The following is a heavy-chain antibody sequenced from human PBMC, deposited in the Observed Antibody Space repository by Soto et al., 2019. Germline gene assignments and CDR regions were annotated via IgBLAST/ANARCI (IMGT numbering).Heavy chain of an antibody. CDR1: GYSFAGYW. CDR3: ARQIYDSDTGPNFQYYFDS. D-gene: IGHD3-22*01. CDR2: IDPSDSQT. Sequence: PGDSLEISVKGSGYSFAGYWITWVRQNPGKGLEWMGRIDPSDSQTYYSPSFRGHVTISATKSITTVFLQWSSLRASDTAMYYCARQIYDSDTGPNFQYYFDSWGQGTPVTVSS. J-gene: IGHJ4*02. V-gene: IGHV5-10-1*01.